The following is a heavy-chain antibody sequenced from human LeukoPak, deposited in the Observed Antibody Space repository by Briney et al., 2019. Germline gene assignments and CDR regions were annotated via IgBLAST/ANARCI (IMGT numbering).Heavy chain of an antibody. Sequence: ASVKVSCKASGYTFTGYYMHWVRQAPGQGLEWMGWINPNSGGTNYAQKFQGRVTMTRDTSIGTAYMELSRLRSDDTAVYYCARAGLLWFGELSYNWFDPWGQGTLVTVSS. J-gene: IGHJ5*02. CDR1: GYTFTGYY. D-gene: IGHD3-10*01. CDR2: INPNSGGT. CDR3: ARAGLLWFGELSYNWFDP. V-gene: IGHV1-2*02.